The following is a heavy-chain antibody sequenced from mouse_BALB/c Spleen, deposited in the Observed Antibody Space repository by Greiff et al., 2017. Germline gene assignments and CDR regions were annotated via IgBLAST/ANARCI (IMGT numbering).Heavy chain of an antibody. Sequence: EVHLVESGGDLVKPGGSLKLSCAASGFTFSSYGMSWVRQTPDKRLEWVATISSGGSYTYYPDSVKGRFTISRDNAKNTLYLQMSSLKSEDTAMYYCARLEGSSGYVIDYWGQGTTLTVSS. V-gene: IGHV5-6*01. J-gene: IGHJ2*01. CDR3: ARLEGSSGYVIDY. D-gene: IGHD3-1*01. CDR2: ISSGGSYT. CDR1: GFTFSSYG.